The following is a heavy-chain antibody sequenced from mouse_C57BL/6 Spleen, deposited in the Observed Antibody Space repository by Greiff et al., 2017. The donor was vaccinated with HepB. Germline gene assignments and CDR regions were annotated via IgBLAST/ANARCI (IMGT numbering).Heavy chain of an antibody. CDR3: AREYYSNFFDY. D-gene: IGHD2-5*01. CDR1: GFTFSSYA. J-gene: IGHJ2*01. Sequence: DVMLVESGGGLVKPGGSLKLSCAASGFTFSSYAMSWVRQTPEKRLEWVATISDGGSYTYYPDNVKGRFTISRDNAKNNLYLQMSHLKSEDTAMYYCAREYYSNFFDYWGQGTTLTVSS. V-gene: IGHV5-4*01. CDR2: ISDGGSYT.